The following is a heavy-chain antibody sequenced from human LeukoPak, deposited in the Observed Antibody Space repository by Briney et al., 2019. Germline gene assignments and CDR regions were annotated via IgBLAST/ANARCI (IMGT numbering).Heavy chain of an antibody. V-gene: IGHV4-4*02. CDR1: GGSISSSNW. J-gene: IGHJ4*02. D-gene: IGHD1-14*01. Sequence: PSETLSLTCAVSGGSISSSNWWSWVRQPPGKGLEWIGEIHHSGSTNYNPSLKSRVTISVDTSKNQFSLKLSSVTAADTAVYYYARGHSMFVGMFDYWGQGTLVTVSS. CDR3: ARGHSMFVGMFDY. CDR2: IHHSGST.